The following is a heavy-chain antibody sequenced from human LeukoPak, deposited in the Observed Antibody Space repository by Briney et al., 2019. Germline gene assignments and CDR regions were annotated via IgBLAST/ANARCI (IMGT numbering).Heavy chain of an antibody. J-gene: IGHJ4*02. CDR2: ISYDGSNK. Sequence: PGRSLRLSCAASGFTFSSYAMHWVRQAPGKGLEWVAVISYDGSNKYYADSVKGRFTISRDNSKNTLYLQMNSLRAEDTAVYYCAKDPPQYYFDYWGQGTLVTVSS. V-gene: IGHV3-30*04. CDR1: GFTFSSYA. CDR3: AKDPPQYYFDY.